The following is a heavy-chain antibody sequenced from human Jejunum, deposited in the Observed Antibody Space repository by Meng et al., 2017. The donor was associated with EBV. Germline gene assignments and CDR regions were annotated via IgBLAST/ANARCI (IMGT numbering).Heavy chain of an antibody. D-gene: IGHD1-1*01. CDR2: TYYRSKWYN. V-gene: IGHV6-1*01. J-gene: IGHJ4*02. Sequence: VQLQHSGPGLVKPSHTPSLPLAISGDSVPSNSAAWNWIRQSPSRGLEWLGRTYYRSKWYNDYAQSVKSRLTINPDTSKNQFSLQLNSVTPEDTAVYFCARETTGGYYFDYWGQGTLVTVSS. CDR3: ARETTGGYYFDY. CDR1: GDSVPSNSAA.